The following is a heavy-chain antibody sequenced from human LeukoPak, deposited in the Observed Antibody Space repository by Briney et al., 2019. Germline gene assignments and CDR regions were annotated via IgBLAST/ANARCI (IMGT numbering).Heavy chain of an antibody. Sequence: ASVKVSCKASGYTFTSFGISWVRQAPGQGLEWTGWISTYNGNTNYAQKLQGRVTMTTDTSTSTAYMELSSLRSEDTAVYYCAGRRRIRYCRSTSCYANWFDPWGQGTLVTVSS. J-gene: IGHJ5*02. V-gene: IGHV1-18*01. CDR3: AGRRRIRYCRSTSCYANWFDP. D-gene: IGHD2-2*01. CDR2: ISTYNGNT. CDR1: GYTFTSFG.